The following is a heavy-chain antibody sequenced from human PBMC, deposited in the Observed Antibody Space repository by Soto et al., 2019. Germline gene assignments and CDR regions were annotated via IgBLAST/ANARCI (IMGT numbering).Heavy chain of an antibody. J-gene: IGHJ4*02. CDR2: IWYDGSNK. Sequence: QVQLVESGGGVVQPGRSLRLSCAASGFTFSSYGMHWVRQAAGKGLEWVAVIWYDGSNKYYADSVKGRFTISRDNSKNTLYLQMNSLRAEDTAVYYCARTVATNPYYFDYWGQGTLVTVSS. D-gene: IGHD4-17*01. V-gene: IGHV3-33*01. CDR3: ARTVATNPYYFDY. CDR1: GFTFSSYG.